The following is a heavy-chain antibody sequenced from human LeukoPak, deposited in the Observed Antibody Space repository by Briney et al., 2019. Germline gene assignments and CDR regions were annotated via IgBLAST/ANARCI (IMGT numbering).Heavy chain of an antibody. J-gene: IGHJ4*02. D-gene: IGHD3-22*01. CDR1: GYTLTELS. Sequence: ASVKVSCKVSGYTLTELSMHWVRQAPGKGLEWMGGFDPEDGETIYAQKFQGRVTMTEDTSTDTAYMELSSLRSEDTAVYYCATYPYYYDSSGYYPFDYWGQGTLVTVSS. V-gene: IGHV1-24*01. CDR3: ATYPYYYDSSGYYPFDY. CDR2: FDPEDGET.